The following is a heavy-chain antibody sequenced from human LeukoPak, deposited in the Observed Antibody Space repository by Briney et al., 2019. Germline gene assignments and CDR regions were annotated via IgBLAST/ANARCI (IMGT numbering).Heavy chain of an antibody. CDR2: ISGSGGST. CDR3: AKDLYALDTIFGVAPDY. CDR1: GGSFSGYY. V-gene: IGHV3-23*01. J-gene: IGHJ4*02. Sequence: ETLSLTCAVYGGSFSGYYWSWVRQAPGKGLEWVSAISGSGGSTYYADSVKGRFTISRDNSKNTLYLQMNSLRAEDTAVYYCAKDLYALDTIFGVAPDYWGQGTLVTVSS. D-gene: IGHD3-3*01.